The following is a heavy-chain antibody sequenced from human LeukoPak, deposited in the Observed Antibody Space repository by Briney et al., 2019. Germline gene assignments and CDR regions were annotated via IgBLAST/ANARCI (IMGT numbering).Heavy chain of an antibody. CDR3: ARNYYDSSGYRYYFDY. Sequence: SVKVSCTASGGTFSSYAISWVRQAPGQGLEWMGGIIPIFGTANYAQKFQGRVTITADESTSTAYMELSSLRSEDTAVYYCARNYYDSSGYRYYFDYWGQGTLVTVSS. J-gene: IGHJ4*02. D-gene: IGHD3-22*01. V-gene: IGHV1-69*13. CDR1: GGTFSSYA. CDR2: IIPIFGTA.